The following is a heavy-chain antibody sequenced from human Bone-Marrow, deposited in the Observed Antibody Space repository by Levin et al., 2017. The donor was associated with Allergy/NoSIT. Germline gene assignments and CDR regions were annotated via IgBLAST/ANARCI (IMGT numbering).Heavy chain of an antibody. J-gene: IGHJ6*02. D-gene: IGHD2-2*01. V-gene: IGHV1-18*01. Sequence: ASVKVSCKASGYTFTSYGISWVRQAPGQGLEWMGWISAYNGNTNYAQKLQGRVTMTTDTSTSTAYMELRSLRSDDTAVYYCARDPGIVVVPGTYYYGMDVWGQGTTVTVSS. CDR2: ISAYNGNT. CDR1: GYTFTSYG. CDR3: ARDPGIVVVPGTYYYGMDV.